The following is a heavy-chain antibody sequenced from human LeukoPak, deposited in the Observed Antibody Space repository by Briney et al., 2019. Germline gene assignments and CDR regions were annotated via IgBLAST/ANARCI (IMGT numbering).Heavy chain of an antibody. V-gene: IGHV1-46*01. CDR2: INPSGGST. CDR1: GYTFTSYY. Sequence: ASVKVSCKASGYTFTSYYMHWVRQAPGQGLEWMGIINPSGGSTSYAQKFQGRVTMTRDTSTSTVYMELSSLRSEDTAVYYCARAGGSGSYSNWFDPWGQGTLVTVSS. J-gene: IGHJ5*02. D-gene: IGHD3-10*01. CDR3: ARAGGSGSYSNWFDP.